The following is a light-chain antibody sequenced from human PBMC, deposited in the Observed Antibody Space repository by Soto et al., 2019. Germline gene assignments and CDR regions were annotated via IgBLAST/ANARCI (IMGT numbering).Light chain of an antibody. J-gene: IGKJ3*01. Sequence: EIVLTQSPGTLSLSPGERATLSCRASQSVSSSYLAWYQQTPGQAPRLLIYDTSSRATGIPDRFSGSGSGTDFTLTISRLEPEDFAVYYCQHYGSSPLTFGPGTKVDIK. CDR2: DTS. CDR1: QSVSSSY. CDR3: QHYGSSPLT. V-gene: IGKV3-20*01.